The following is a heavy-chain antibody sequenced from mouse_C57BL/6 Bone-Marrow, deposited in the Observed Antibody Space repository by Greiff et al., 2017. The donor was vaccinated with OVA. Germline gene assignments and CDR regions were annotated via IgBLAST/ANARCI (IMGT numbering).Heavy chain of an antibody. CDR3: ARRGYEEVYFDY. CDR2: ISNGGGST. J-gene: IGHJ2*01. D-gene: IGHD2-2*01. V-gene: IGHV5-12*01. CDR1: GFTFSDYY. Sequence: EVQRVESGGGLVQPGGSLKLSCAASGFTFSDYYMYWVRQTPEKRLEWVAYISNGGGSTYYPDTVKGRFTISRDNAKNTLYLQMSRLKSEDTAMYYCARRGYEEVYFDYWGQGTTLTVSS.